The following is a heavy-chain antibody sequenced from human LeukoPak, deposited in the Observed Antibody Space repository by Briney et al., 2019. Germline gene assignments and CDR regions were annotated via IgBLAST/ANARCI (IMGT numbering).Heavy chain of an antibody. Sequence: ASVKVSCKASGYTFTSYDINWVRQATGQGLEWMGWMNPNSGNTGYAQKFQGRVTMTRNASISTAYMELSSLRSEDTAVYYCARAFLLLEWPLEYLDRWGRGTLVTVSS. J-gene: IGHJ2*01. CDR3: ARAFLLLEWPLEYLDR. D-gene: IGHD3-3*01. V-gene: IGHV1-8*01. CDR1: GYTFTSYD. CDR2: MNPNSGNT.